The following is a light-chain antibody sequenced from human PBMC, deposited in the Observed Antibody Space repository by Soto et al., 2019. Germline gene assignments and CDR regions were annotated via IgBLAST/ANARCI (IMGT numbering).Light chain of an antibody. J-gene: IGKJ5*01. V-gene: IGKV3-20*01. CDR3: QHYGAAPIT. CDR2: GAS. Sequence: EVGLTQSPGSLSLSPGDRATLSCRASQSVGGNVAWYQQIPGQPPKLLIFGASSRATGIADKFSGSGSGTDFTLTISRLEPADSALYYCQHYGAAPITFGQGTRLEIK. CDR1: QSVGGN.